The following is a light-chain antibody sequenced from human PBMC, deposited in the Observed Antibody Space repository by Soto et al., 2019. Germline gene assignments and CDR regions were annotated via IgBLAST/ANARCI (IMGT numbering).Light chain of an antibody. CDR1: QGISSY. Sequence: DIQLTQSPSSLSASVGDRVTITCRASQGISSYLAWYQQKPGKAPKLLIYAASTLQSGVPSRFSGSGSGTEFTLTISSLQPEDFATYYCQQLNSYPPFGGGTKVEIK. CDR2: AAS. CDR3: QQLNSYPP. J-gene: IGKJ4*01. V-gene: IGKV1-9*01.